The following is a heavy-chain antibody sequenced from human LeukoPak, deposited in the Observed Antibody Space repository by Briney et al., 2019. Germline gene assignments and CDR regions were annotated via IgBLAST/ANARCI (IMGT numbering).Heavy chain of an antibody. D-gene: IGHD3-3*01. J-gene: IGHJ4*02. CDR3: ARGFYYGFWSGYYVY. CDR2: IIPIFGTA. V-gene: IGHV1-69*05. Sequence: SVKVSCKASGGTFSSYAISWVRQAPGQGLEWMGGIIPIFGTANYAQKFQGRVTITTDESTSTAYMELSSLRSEDTAVYYCARGFYYGFWSGYYVYWGQGTLVTVSS. CDR1: GGTFSSYA.